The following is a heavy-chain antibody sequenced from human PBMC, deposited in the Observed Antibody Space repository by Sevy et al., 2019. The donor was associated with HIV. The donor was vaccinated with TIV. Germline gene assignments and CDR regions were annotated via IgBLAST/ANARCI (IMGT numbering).Heavy chain of an antibody. D-gene: IGHD2-8*02. CDR1: GDSMNTYY. CDR2: ILYSGST. CDR3: ARLVPGDNLFEP. J-gene: IGHJ5*02. Sequence: SETLSLTCTVTGDSMNTYYWAWIRQPPGKSLEWVGYILYSGSTEYSPSLKSRVTMALDKSKNEVSLRLSSVTAADTAVYYCARLVPGDNLFEPWGQGRLVTVSS. V-gene: IGHV4-59*01.